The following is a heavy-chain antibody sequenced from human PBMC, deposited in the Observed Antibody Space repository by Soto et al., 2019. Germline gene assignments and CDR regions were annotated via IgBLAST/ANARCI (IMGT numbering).Heavy chain of an antibody. V-gene: IGHV4-30-2*01. CDR1: GGSISSGGYS. Sequence: SETLSLTCAVSGGSISSGGYSWSWIRQPPGKGLEWIGYIYHSGSTYYNPSLKSRVTISVDRSKNQFSLKLSSVTAADTAVYYCARVRAAASYNWFDPWGQGTLVTVSS. J-gene: IGHJ5*02. D-gene: IGHD6-13*01. CDR3: ARVRAAASYNWFDP. CDR2: IYHSGST.